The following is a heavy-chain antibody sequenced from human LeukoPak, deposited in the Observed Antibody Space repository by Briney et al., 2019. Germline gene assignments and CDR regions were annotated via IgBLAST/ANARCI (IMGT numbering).Heavy chain of an antibody. CDR1: GYTFSGNF. J-gene: IGHJ4*02. D-gene: IGHD4-11*01. V-gene: IGHV1-2*02. CDR3: ARAPYSNYGNFDY. Sequence: ASVKVSCKASGYTFSGNFIHWVRQAPGLGLEWRGWINPNTGGTNSAEKFQGRVTLTRDTSLTTAYMELTSLRSDDTAVYYCARAPYSNYGNFDYWGQGTLVTVSS. CDR2: INPNTGGT.